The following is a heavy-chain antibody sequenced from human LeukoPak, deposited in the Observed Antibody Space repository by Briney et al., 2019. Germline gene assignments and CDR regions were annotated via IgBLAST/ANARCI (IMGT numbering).Heavy chain of an antibody. CDR3: AKERRRVDTAMVRSYYFGN. V-gene: IGHV3-23*01. Sequence: PGESLRLSCAGSGFSFSSSAMSWVRQTPGKGLEWVPSITGNGATTYYSDSVKGRFTISRDNSRNTLSLQMSSLRVEDTAVYYCAKERRRVDTAMVRSYYFGNWGQGTLVTVSS. J-gene: IGHJ4*02. CDR1: GFSFSSSA. D-gene: IGHD5-18*01. CDR2: ITGNGATT.